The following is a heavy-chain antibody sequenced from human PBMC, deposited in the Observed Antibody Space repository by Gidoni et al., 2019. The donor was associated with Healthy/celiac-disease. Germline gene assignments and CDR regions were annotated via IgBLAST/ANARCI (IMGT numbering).Heavy chain of an antibody. V-gene: IGHV1-46*01. D-gene: IGHD4-17*01. CDR1: GYIFTNYY. J-gene: IGHJ6*03. Sequence: QVQLVQSGAEVKKPGASVKVSCKASGYIFTNYYMHWVRQAPGQGLEWMGIINPSGGSTSYAQKFQGRVTMTRDTSTSTVYMELSSLGSEDTAVYYCARDRKGGDYGGTAEYYYMDVWGKGTTVTVSS. CDR3: ARDRKGGDYGGTAEYYYMDV. CDR2: INPSGGST.